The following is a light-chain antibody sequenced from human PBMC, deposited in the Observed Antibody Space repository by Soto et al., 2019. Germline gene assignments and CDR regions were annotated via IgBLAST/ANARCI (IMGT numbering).Light chain of an antibody. CDR1: ISDVGGYNY. CDR3: SSYTSSSTRV. CDR2: DVS. J-gene: IGLJ2*01. Sequence: QSALTQPASVSGSPGQSITISCTGTISDVGGYNYVSWYQQHPGKAPKLMSYDVSNRPSGVSNRFSGSKSGNTASLTISGLQAEDEADYYCSSYTSSSTRVFGGGTKLTVL. V-gene: IGLV2-14*01.